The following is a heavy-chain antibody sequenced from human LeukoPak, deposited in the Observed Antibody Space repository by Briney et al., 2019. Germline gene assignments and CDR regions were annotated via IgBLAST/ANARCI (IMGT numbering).Heavy chain of an antibody. D-gene: IGHD3-16*02. J-gene: IGHJ4*02. V-gene: IGHV4-34*01. CDR2: INHSGST. Sequence: SETLSLTCAVYGGSFSGYYWSWIRQPPGKGLEWIGEINHSGSTNYNPSLKSRVTISVDTSKNQFSLKLSSVTAADTAMYYCARHSALYSGFGYYFDYWGQGTLVTVSS. CDR3: ARHSALYSGFGYYFDY. CDR1: GGSFSGYY.